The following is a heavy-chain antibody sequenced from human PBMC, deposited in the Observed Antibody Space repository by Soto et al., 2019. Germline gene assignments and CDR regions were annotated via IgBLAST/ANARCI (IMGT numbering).Heavy chain of an antibody. CDR1: GYTFTGYY. CDR3: ACPRIVGATTYYYYYGMDV. CDR2: INPNSGGT. J-gene: IGHJ6*02. D-gene: IGHD1-26*01. V-gene: IGHV1-2*02. Sequence: ASVKVSCKASGYTFTGYYMHWVRQAPGRGLEWMGWINPNSGGTNYAQKFQGRVTMTRDTSISTAYMELSRLRSDDTAVYYCACPRIVGATTYYYYYGMDVWGQGTTVTVSS.